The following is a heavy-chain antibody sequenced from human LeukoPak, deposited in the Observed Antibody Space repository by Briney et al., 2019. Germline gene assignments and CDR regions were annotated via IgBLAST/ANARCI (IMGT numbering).Heavy chain of an antibody. CDR2: ISAYNGNT. J-gene: IGHJ4*02. CDR1: GYTFTSYG. V-gene: IGHV1-18*01. Sequence: ASVKVSCKASGYTFTSYGISWVRQAPGQGLEWMGWISAYNGNTNYAQKLQGRVTMTTDTSTSTAYMELRSLRAEDTALYYCAKGAPHYSGYDRGAYYWGQGILVTVSS. D-gene: IGHD5-12*01. CDR3: AKGAPHYSGYDRGAYY.